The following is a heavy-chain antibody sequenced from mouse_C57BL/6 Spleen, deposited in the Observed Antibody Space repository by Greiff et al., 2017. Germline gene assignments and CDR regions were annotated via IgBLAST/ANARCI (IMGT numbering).Heavy chain of an antibody. V-gene: IGHV1-50*01. CDR2: IDPADSYT. D-gene: IGHD1-1*01. CDR1: GYTFTSYW. CDR3: ARLGGSSRYFDV. Sequence: QVQLQQPGAELVKPGASVKLSCKASGYTFTSYWMHWVKQRPGQGLEWIGEIDPADSYTNYNQKFKGKATLTVDTSSSTAYMQLRSLTSEDSAVYYCARLGGSSRYFDVWGTGTTVTVSS. J-gene: IGHJ1*03.